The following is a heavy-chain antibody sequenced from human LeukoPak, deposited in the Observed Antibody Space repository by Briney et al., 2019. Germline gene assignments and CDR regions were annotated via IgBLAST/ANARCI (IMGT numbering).Heavy chain of an antibody. CDR3: ARDCSSINCRGGFDP. CDR1: GFTVSSNY. V-gene: IGHV3-66*02. J-gene: IGHJ5*02. D-gene: IGHD2-2*01. Sequence: GGSLRLSCAASGFTVSSNYMSWVRQAPGKGLEWVSVIYSGGSTYYADSVKGRFTISRDNSKNTLYLQMNSLRAEDTAVYYCARDCSSINCRGGFDPWGQGTLVTVSS. CDR2: IYSGGST.